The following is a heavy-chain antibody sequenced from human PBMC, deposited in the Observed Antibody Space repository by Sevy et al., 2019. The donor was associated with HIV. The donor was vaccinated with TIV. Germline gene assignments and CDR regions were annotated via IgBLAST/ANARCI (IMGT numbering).Heavy chain of an antibody. CDR1: GFTFSDHY. V-gene: IGHV3-7*01. CDR3: AREEEDAFDI. J-gene: IGHJ3*02. CDR2: IKQDGSEK. Sequence: GGSLRLSCAASGFTFSDHYMSWIRQAPGKGLEWVANIKQDGSEKYYVDSVKGRFTISRDNAKNSLYLQMNSLRAEDTAVYYCAREEEDAFDIWGQGTMVTVSS.